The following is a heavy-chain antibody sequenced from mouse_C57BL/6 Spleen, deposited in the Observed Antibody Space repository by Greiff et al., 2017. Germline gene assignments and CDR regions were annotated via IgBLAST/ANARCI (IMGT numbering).Heavy chain of an antibody. CDR3: ASECGSSYYAMDY. CDR2: INPYNGDT. D-gene: IGHD1-1*01. J-gene: IGHJ4*01. V-gene: IGHV1-20*01. CDR1: GYSFTGYF. Sequence: VQLQQSGPELVKPGDSVKISCKASGYSFTGYFMNWVMQSHGKSLEWIGRINPYNGDTFYNQKFKGKATLTVDKSSSTAHMELRSLTSEDSAVYDCASECGSSYYAMDYWGQGTSVTVSS.